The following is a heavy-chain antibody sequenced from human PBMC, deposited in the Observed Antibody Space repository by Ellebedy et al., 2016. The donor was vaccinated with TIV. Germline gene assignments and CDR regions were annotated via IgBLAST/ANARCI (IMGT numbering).Heavy chain of an antibody. J-gene: IGHJ5*02. Sequence: GESLKISCKGSGYSFTSYWIGWVRQMPGKGLEWMGIIYPGDSDTRYSPSFQGQVTISADKSISTAYLQWSSLKASDTAMYYCASGPRYGYSGDLEFDPWGQGTLVTVSS. D-gene: IGHD5-18*01. CDR1: GYSFTSYW. CDR2: IYPGDSDT. V-gene: IGHV5-51*01. CDR3: ASGPRYGYSGDLEFDP.